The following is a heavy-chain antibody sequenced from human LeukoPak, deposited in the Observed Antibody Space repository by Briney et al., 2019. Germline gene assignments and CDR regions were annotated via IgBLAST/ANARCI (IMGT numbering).Heavy chain of an antibody. CDR2: INPKNGGA. J-gene: IGHJ5*02. Sequence: GASVKVSCKTSGYTFIGHYIHWVRQAPGQGLEWMGWINPKNGGAASAPKFQGRVTMTRDRSISTVYMELSSLTSDDTAVYYCARGSFWESPVNWFDPWGQGTLVTVSS. V-gene: IGHV1-2*07. CDR1: GYTFIGHY. CDR3: ARGSFWESPVNWFDP. D-gene: IGHD1-26*01.